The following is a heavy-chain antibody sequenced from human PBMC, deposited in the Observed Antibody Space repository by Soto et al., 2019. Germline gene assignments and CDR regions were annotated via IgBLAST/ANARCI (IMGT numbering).Heavy chain of an antibody. J-gene: IGHJ6*02. Sequence: GASVKVSCKASGYTFTSYYMHWVRQAPGQGLEWMGIINPSGGSTSYAQKFQGRVTMTRDTSTSTVYMELSSLRSEDTAVYYCARDLGPTIFGVVITDYYYYGMDVWGQGTTVTVS. V-gene: IGHV1-46*01. D-gene: IGHD3-3*01. CDR3: ARDLGPTIFGVVITDYYYYGMDV. CDR2: INPSGGST. CDR1: GYTFTSYY.